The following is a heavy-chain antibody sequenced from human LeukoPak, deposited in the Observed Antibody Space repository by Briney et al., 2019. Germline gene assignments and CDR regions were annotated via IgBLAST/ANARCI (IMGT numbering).Heavy chain of an antibody. CDR3: AREVCILTGYYCGVGDPHFDY. D-gene: IGHD3-9*01. J-gene: IGHJ4*02. Sequence: SETLSLTCTVSGGSISSSSYYWGWIRQPPGKGPEWIGSIYYSGSTYYNPSLKSRVTISVDTSKNQFSLKLSSVTAADTAVYYCAREVCILTGYYCGVGDPHFDYWDQGTLVTVSS. CDR1: GGSISSSSYY. V-gene: IGHV4-39*07. CDR2: IYYSGST.